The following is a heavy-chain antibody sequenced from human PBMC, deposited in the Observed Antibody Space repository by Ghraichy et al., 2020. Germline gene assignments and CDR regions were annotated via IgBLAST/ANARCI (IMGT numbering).Heavy chain of an antibody. V-gene: IGHV3-23*01. D-gene: IGHD1-26*01. Sequence: GGSLRLSCAASGFTFSSYAMNWVRQAPGKGLEWVSAISVTGGSTYYADSVKGRFTISRDNSKNTLYLQMNSLRVEDTAVYYCAKVVSVGSWRPFDYWGQGTLVTVSS. CDR1: GFTFSSYA. CDR3: AKVVSVGSWRPFDY. J-gene: IGHJ4*02. CDR2: ISVTGGST.